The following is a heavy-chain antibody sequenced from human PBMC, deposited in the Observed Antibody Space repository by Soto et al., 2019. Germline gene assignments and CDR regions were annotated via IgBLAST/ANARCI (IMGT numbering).Heavy chain of an antibody. Sequence: ASVKASCKASGYTFTRNAIHWVRQAPGQRLEWMGKIDAGNGKTKYSQKFQGRVTITRDTSASTAYMELSSLTSEDTTLYYCARDLWLGESFRYYFDYWAQGTLVTVSS. J-gene: IGHJ4*01. D-gene: IGHD3-10*01. CDR1: GYTFTRNA. V-gene: IGHV1-3*01. CDR2: IDAGNGKT. CDR3: ARDLWLGESFRYYFDY.